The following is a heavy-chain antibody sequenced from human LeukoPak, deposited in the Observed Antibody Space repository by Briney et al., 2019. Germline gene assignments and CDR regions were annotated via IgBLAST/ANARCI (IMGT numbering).Heavy chain of an antibody. V-gene: IGHV3-38-3*01. CDR3: ARPEGILTGTIWPFDY. CDR1: GFTVSSNE. Sequence: GGSLRLSCAASGFTVSSNEMSWVRQAPGKGLEWVSSISGGSTYYADSRKGRFTISRDNSKNTLHLQMNSLGAEDTAVYYCARPEGILTGTIWPFDYWGQGTLVTVSS. J-gene: IGHJ4*02. CDR2: ISGGST. D-gene: IGHD3-9*01.